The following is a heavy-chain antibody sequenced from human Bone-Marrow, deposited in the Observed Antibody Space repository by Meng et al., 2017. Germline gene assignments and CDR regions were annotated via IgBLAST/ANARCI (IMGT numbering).Heavy chain of an antibody. D-gene: IGHD6-6*01. V-gene: IGHV3-30*01. CDR3: ARDLGSSSKRGFDY. Sequence: GGSLRLSCAASGFTFSSYAMHWVRQAPGKGLEWVAVISYDGSSKYYADSVKGRFTISRDNSKNTLYLQMNSLRAEDTAGYYCARDLGSSSKRGFDYWGQGTLVTVSS. CDR1: GFTFSSYA. J-gene: IGHJ4*02. CDR2: ISYDGSSK.